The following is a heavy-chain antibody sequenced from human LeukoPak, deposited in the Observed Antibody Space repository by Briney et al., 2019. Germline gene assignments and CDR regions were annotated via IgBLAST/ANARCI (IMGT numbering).Heavy chain of an antibody. V-gene: IGHV4-4*07. Sequence: SETLSLTCTVSGGSISSYYWSWIRRPAGKGLEWIGRIYSSGSTYYNPSLNSRVTMSVDTSNNQFSLRLNSVTAADTAVYYCARDAYYCDTAGYYLVDYWGQGTLVTVSS. D-gene: IGHD3-22*01. CDR2: IYSSGST. CDR3: ARDAYYCDTAGYYLVDY. CDR1: GGSISSYY. J-gene: IGHJ4*02.